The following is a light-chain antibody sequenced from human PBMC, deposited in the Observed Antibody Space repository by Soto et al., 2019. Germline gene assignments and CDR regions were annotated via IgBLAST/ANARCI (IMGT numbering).Light chain of an antibody. V-gene: IGKV4-1*01. J-gene: IGKJ1*01. CDR1: QSVLYTSNSKSY. CDR2: CAS. CDR3: QQFFMTPWT. Sequence: DIVMTQSPDSLSVSLGERATISCESSQSVLYTSNSKSYLSWYQPKPGQPPRLLIYCASIRESGVPDRFSGSGSGTYFTLTSHHLPAEGVAVYSWQQFFMTPWTVGQGTKVEI.